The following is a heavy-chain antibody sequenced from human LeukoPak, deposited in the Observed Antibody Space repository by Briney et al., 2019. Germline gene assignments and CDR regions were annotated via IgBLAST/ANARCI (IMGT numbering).Heavy chain of an antibody. CDR1: GGSISLSYYY. Sequence: SETLSLTCSVSGGSISLSYYYWGWIRQPPGKALEWIGSVYYSGTTSYNPSLKSRVTISVDMSKNQFSLKLSSVTAADTAVYYCARRRPHNPFDYWGQGTLVTVSS. V-gene: IGHV4-39*07. CDR2: VYYSGTT. J-gene: IGHJ4*02. CDR3: ARRRPHNPFDY.